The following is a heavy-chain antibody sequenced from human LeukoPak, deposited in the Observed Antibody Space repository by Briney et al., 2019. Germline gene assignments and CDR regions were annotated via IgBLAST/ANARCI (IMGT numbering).Heavy chain of an antibody. CDR1: GYTFTGYY. Sequence: GASVKVSCKASGYTFTGYYMHWVRQAPGQGLEWMGWMNPNSGNTGYAQKFQGRVTITRNTSISTAYMELSSLRSEDTAVYYCARTARYGDHGYYYYYYMDVWGKGTTVTVSS. J-gene: IGHJ6*03. CDR2: MNPNSGNT. V-gene: IGHV1-8*03. CDR3: ARTARYGDHGYYYYYYMDV. D-gene: IGHD4-17*01.